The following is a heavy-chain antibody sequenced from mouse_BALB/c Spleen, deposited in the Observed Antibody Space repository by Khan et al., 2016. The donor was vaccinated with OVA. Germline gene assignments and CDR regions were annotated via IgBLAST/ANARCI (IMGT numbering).Heavy chain of an antibody. Sequence: DLVKPGASVKLSCNASGYTFTSYWINWINQRPGQGLEWIRRIAPGSGSSSYNEMFKGKATLTLDTSYNTAYLQLSSLSSEDSAVYSCASENYYGRTCYAMDYWGQGTTVTVSS. V-gene: IGHV1S41*01. J-gene: IGHJ4*01. CDR3: ASENYYGRTCYAMDY. CDR1: GYTFTSYW. CDR2: IAPGSGSS. D-gene: IGHD1-1*01.